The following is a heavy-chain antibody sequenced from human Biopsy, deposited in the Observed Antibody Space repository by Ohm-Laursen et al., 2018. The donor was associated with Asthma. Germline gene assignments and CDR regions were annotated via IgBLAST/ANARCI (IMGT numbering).Heavy chain of an antibody. D-gene: IGHD3-10*01. CDR1: GYTFNSAG. CDR3: ARAVDYSHYYGIDV. V-gene: IGHV1-18*01. CDR2: ISVYNGNT. J-gene: IGHJ6*02. Sequence: GSSVKVSCKASGYTFNSAGITWVRQAPGQGLEWMGWISVYNGNTKVAQKLQDRVTMITDTSVSTAYMELRSLRSDDTAVYFCARAVDYSHYYGIDVWGQGTTVTVS.